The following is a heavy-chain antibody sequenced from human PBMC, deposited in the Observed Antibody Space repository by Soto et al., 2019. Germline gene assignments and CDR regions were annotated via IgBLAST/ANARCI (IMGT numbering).Heavy chain of an antibody. Sequence: PGGSLRLSCAASGFTFSSYAMSWVRQAPGKGLEWVSAISGSGGSTYYADSVKGRFTISRDNSKNTLYLQMNSLRAEDTAVYYCAKVKEAMIVVVIADNYFDYWGQGTLVTVSS. J-gene: IGHJ4*02. CDR2: ISGSGGST. CDR3: AKVKEAMIVVVIADNYFDY. V-gene: IGHV3-23*01. D-gene: IGHD3-22*01. CDR1: GFTFSSYA.